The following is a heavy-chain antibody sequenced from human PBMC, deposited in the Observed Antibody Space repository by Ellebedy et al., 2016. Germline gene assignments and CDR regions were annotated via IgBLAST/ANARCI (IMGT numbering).Heavy chain of an antibody. CDR3: ARVIDDSSSDYYYYYYMDV. CDR2: INHSGST. V-gene: IGHV4-34*01. D-gene: IGHD6-6*01. Sequence: SETLSLXXAVYGGSFSGYYWSWIRQPPGKGLEWIGEINHSGSTNYNPSLKSRVTISVDTSKNQFSLKLSSVTAADTAVYYCARVIDDSSSDYYYYYYMDVWGKGTTVTVSS. CDR1: GGSFSGYY. J-gene: IGHJ6*03.